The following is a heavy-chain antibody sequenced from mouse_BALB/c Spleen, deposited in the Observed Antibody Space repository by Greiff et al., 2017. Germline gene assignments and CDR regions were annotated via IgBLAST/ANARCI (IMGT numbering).Heavy chain of an antibody. D-gene: IGHD2-3*01. CDR3: ARRDDGYFFAY. J-gene: IGHJ3*01. V-gene: IGHV1-31*01. CDR2: INPYNGAT. CDR1: GYSFTGYY. Sequence: VQLQQSGPELVKPGASVKISCKASGYSFTGYYMHWVKQSHVKSLEWIGRINPYNGATSYNQNFKDKASLTVDKSSSTAYMELHSLTSEDSAVYYCARRDDGYFFAYWGQGTLVTVSA.